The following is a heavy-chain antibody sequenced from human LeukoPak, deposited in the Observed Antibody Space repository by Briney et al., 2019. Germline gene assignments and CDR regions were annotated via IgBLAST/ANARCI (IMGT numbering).Heavy chain of an antibody. CDR3: AKDWWGIYYDSSPVDY. CDR1: GFSFTDYP. J-gene: IGHJ4*02. Sequence: GESLRLSCATSGFSFTDYPMNWVRQAPGKGLEWISNIRTTAEGAKYAYYADSVKGRVTISRDDGKNTLYLHMNSLRAEDTAVYYCAKDWWGIYYDSSPVDYWGQGTLVTVSS. CDR2: IRTTAEGAKYA. D-gene: IGHD3-22*01. V-gene: IGHV3-48*01.